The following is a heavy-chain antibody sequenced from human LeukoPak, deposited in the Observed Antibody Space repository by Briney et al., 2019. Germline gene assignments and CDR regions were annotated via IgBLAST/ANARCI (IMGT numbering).Heavy chain of an antibody. Sequence: GGSLRLSCAASGFTVSSNYISWVRQAPGKGLEWVSLIYTSGSTYYADSVKGRFTISRDNSKNTLYLQMNSLRAEDTAVYYCARVTTSGSYKFDYWGQGTLVTVFS. CDR2: IYTSGST. V-gene: IGHV3-53*01. CDR3: ARVTTSGSYKFDY. D-gene: IGHD3-10*01. CDR1: GFTVSSNY. J-gene: IGHJ4*02.